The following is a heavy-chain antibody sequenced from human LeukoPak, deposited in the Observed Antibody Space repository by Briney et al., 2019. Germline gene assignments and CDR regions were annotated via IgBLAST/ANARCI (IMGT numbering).Heavy chain of an antibody. CDR3: ARALLGPYYDILTGFPSLDY. CDR1: GFTVSSNY. CDR2: IYSGGST. V-gene: IGHV3-66*01. Sequence: PGGSLRLSCAASGFTVSSNYMSWVRQAPGKGLEWVSVIYSGGSTYYADSVKGRFTISRDNSKNTLYLQMNSLRAEDTAVYYCARALLGPYYDILTGFPSLDYWGQGTLVTGSS. D-gene: IGHD3-9*01. J-gene: IGHJ4*02.